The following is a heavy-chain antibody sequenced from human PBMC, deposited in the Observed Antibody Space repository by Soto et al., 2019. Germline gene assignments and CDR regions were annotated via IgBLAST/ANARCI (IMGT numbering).Heavy chain of an antibody. CDR3: ARGDKLVRELFFDY. V-gene: IGHV1-3*01. J-gene: IGHJ4*02. CDR1: VYSFTSYA. D-gene: IGHD6-13*01. Sequence: XSVNLYCKASVYSFTSYAMHWVRQAPGQRLEWMGWINAGNGNTKYSQKFQGRVTITRDTSASTAYMELSSLRSEDTAVYYCARGDKLVRELFFDYWGQGTLVTVSS. CDR2: INAGNGNT.